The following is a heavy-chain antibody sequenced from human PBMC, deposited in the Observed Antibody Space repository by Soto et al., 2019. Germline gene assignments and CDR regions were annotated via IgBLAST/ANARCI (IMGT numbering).Heavy chain of an antibody. D-gene: IGHD4-17*01. Sequence: QVQLVQSGAEVKKPGASVKVSCKASEYTFSSHLMHWVRQAPGQRLEWMGWINTGNGNTKYSQKFQGRVTIARDTSASTAYMELSSLRSEDTAVYYCAREGDYGIVPDYWGQGTLVTVSS. J-gene: IGHJ4*02. V-gene: IGHV1-3*04. CDR3: AREGDYGIVPDY. CDR2: INTGNGNT. CDR1: EYTFSSHL.